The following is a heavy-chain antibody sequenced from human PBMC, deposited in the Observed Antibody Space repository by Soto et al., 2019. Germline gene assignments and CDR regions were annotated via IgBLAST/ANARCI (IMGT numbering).Heavy chain of an antibody. J-gene: IGHJ5*02. Sequence: GGSLRLSCSASGFTFSSYGMHWVRQAPGKGLEWVAVISYDGSNKYYADSVKGRFTISRDNSKNTLCLQMNSLRAEDTAVYYCAKDVHPGYSYDGDPGWFDPWGQGTLVTVSS. CDR3: AKDVHPGYSYDGDPGWFDP. V-gene: IGHV3-30*18. D-gene: IGHD5-18*01. CDR2: ISYDGSNK. CDR1: GFTFSSYG.